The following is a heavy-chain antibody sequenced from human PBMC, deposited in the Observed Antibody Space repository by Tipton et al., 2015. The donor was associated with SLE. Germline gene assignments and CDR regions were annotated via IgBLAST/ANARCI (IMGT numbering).Heavy chain of an antibody. CDR3: VSPPDY. J-gene: IGHJ4*01. V-gene: IGHV4-39*07. CDR1: GGSITSYDYH. Sequence: TLSLTCTVSGGSITSYDYHWAWIRQAPGMGLEWIGSVDYSGVADYNPSLKSQVTISLDTSQNQFSLKLTSVTAADAGVFYCVSPPDYSGQGTLVTVSS. CDR2: VDYSGVA.